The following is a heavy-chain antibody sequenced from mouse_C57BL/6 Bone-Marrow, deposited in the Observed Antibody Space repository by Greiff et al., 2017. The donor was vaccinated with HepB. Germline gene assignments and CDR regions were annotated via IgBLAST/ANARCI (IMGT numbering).Heavy chain of an antibody. CDR3: ARRSIYYDYEAWFAY. V-gene: IGHV1-77*01. D-gene: IGHD2-4*01. J-gene: IGHJ3*01. CDR1: GYTFTDYY. CDR2: IGPGSGST. Sequence: VQLQQSGAELVKPGASVKISCKASGYTFTDYYINWVKQRPGQGLEWIGKIGPGSGSTYYNEKFKGKATLTADKSSSTAYMQLSSLTSEVSAVYFGARRSIYYDYEAWFAYWGQGTLVTVSA.